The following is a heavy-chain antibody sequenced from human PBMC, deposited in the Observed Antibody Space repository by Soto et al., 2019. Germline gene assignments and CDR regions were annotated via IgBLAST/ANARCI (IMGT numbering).Heavy chain of an antibody. D-gene: IGHD4-17*01. J-gene: IGHJ3*02. Sequence: GGSLRLSCEASGFTFSTYAMSWVRQAPGKGLEWVSALTPSGGETFYADSVKGRFTISRDNSMNALYLQMNSLRIEDTAVYYCAHPRGYGVFDAYDIWGQGTMVTVSS. CDR1: GFTFSTYA. V-gene: IGHV3-23*01. CDR3: AHPRGYGVFDAYDI. CDR2: LTPSGGET.